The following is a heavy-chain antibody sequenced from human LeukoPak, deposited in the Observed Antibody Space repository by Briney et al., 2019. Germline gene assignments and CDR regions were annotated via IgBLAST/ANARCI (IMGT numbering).Heavy chain of an antibody. V-gene: IGHV3-23*01. J-gene: IGHJ4*02. D-gene: IGHD3-16*01. Sequence: GGSLRLSCAASGFTFSGFAMSWIRQAPGKGLEWVSSISRSGESTFYADSMRGRFTISGDNSKNTVSLQMESLRAEDTALYYCAKDYAVGSIDYWGQGTLVTVSS. CDR2: ISRSGEST. CDR3: AKDYAVGSIDY. CDR1: GFTFSGFA.